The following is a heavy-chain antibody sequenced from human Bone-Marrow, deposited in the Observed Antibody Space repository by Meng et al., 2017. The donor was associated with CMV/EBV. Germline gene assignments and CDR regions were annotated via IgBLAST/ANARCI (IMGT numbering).Heavy chain of an antibody. D-gene: IGHD5-18*01. CDR1: GLTVSSNY. Sequence: GESLKISCAASGLTVSSNYMSWVRQAPGKGLEWVSVIYSGGSTYYADSVKGRFTISRDNSKNTLYLQMNSLRAEDTAVYYCARVGQLRYADYWGQGTLVTVSS. CDR2: IYSGGST. CDR3: ARVGQLRYADY. J-gene: IGHJ4*02. V-gene: IGHV3-53*01.